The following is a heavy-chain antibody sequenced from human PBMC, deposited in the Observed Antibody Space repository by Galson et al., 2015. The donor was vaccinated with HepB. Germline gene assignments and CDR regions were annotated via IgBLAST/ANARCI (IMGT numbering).Heavy chain of an antibody. CDR1: GYTFTSYG. D-gene: IGHD6-13*01. Sequence: SVKVSCKASGYTFTSYGISWVRQAPGQGLEWMGWISAYNGNTNYAQKLQGRVTMTTDTSTSTAYMELRSLRSDDTAVYYCARTVGGYSSSWKTFDYWGQGTLVTVSS. V-gene: IGHV1-18*01. CDR2: ISAYNGNT. CDR3: ARTVGGYSSSWKTFDY. J-gene: IGHJ4*02.